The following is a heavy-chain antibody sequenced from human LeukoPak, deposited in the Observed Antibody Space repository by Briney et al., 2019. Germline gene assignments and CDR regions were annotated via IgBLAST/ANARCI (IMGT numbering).Heavy chain of an antibody. Sequence: PEGSLRLSCAASGFTFSDHYMSWIRQAPGKGLEWVSYISGSSHYTNTADSVKGRFTISRDNAKNSLFLQMNSLRTEDTAVYYCARVTLYGESALDYWGQGALVTVSS. CDR3: ARVTLYGESALDY. D-gene: IGHD4-17*01. CDR1: GFTFSDHY. J-gene: IGHJ4*02. CDR2: ISGSSHYT. V-gene: IGHV3-11*06.